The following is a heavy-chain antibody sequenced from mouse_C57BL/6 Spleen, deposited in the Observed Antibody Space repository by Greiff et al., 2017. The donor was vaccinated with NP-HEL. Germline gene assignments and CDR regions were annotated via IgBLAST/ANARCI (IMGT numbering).Heavy chain of an antibody. V-gene: IGHV1-19*01. J-gene: IGHJ4*01. Sequence: VQLKQSGPVLVKPGASVKMSCKASGYTFTDYYMNWVKQSHGKSLEWIGVINPYNGGTSYNQKFKGKATLTVDKSSSTAYMELNSLTSEDSAVYYCARSYYDDDGYAMDYWGQGTSVTVSS. CDR2: INPYNGGT. CDR3: ARSYYDDDGYAMDY. D-gene: IGHD2-4*01. CDR1: GYTFTDYY.